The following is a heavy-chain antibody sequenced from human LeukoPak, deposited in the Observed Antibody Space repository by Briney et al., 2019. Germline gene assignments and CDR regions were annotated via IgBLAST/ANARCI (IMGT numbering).Heavy chain of an antibody. CDR2: ISSTGTYI. J-gene: IGHJ4*02. Sequence: GGSLRLSCAASGFTFSGYTMTWVRQAPGKGLEWVSSISSTGTYIYYAASQKGRFTISRDNAKNSLFLQMDSLRAEDTAVYYCARGGGAYCGSDCHRTFDYWGQGTLVTVSS. D-gene: IGHD2-21*02. V-gene: IGHV3-21*04. CDR1: GFTFSGYT. CDR3: ARGGGAYCGSDCHRTFDY.